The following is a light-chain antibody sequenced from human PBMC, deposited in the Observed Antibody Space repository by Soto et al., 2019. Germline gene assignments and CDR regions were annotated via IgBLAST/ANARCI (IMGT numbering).Light chain of an antibody. CDR3: TSPTPGGLYG. CDR2: KVS. V-gene: IGLV2-14*01. J-gene: IGLJ1*01. CDR1: SSDVGGYNY. Sequence: QSALTQPASVSGSPGQSITISCTGTSSDVGGYNYVSWYQQYPGRVPKLLIYKVSNRPSGISNRFSGSKSGNTASLTNSGLQAEDEADYFCTSPTPGGLYGFGSGTKVTVL.